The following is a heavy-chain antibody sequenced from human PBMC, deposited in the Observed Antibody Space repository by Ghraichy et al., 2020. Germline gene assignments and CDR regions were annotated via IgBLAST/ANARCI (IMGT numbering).Heavy chain of an antibody. Sequence: SETLSLTCAVYGGSFSGYYWSWIRQPPGKGLEWIGEINHSGSTNYNPSLKSRVTISVDTSKNQFSLKLSSVTAADTAVYYCARGATPILSYGGYKHFDYWGQGTLVTVSS. CDR1: GGSFSGYY. CDR3: ARGATPILSYGGYKHFDY. V-gene: IGHV4-34*01. J-gene: IGHJ4*02. CDR2: INHSGST. D-gene: IGHD5-12*01.